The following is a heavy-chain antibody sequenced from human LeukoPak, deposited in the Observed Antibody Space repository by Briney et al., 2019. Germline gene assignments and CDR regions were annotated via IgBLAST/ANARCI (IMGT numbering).Heavy chain of an antibody. D-gene: IGHD6-13*01. CDR1: GYTFTSFG. J-gene: IGHJ5*02. Sequence: ASVKVSCKASGYTFTSFGISWVRQAPGQGLEWMGWISAYNGNTNYAQKLQGRVTMTTDTSTSTAYMELRSLRSDDTAVYYCARTLPSGYSSSVGWFDPWGQGTLVTVSS. V-gene: IGHV1-18*01. CDR2: ISAYNGNT. CDR3: ARTLPSGYSSSVGWFDP.